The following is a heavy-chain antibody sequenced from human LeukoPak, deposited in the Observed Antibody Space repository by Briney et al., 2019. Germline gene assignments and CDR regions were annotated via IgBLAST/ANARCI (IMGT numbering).Heavy chain of an antibody. Sequence: PGGSLRLSCAASEFTFSDYAMTWVRQAPGKGLEWVSVISGSGGITYYADSVEGRFTISRDNSKNTLYLQMNSLRADDTAVYYCAKDHTPTPYGDSVFDYWGQGTLVTVSS. CDR3: AKDHTPTPYGDSVFDY. D-gene: IGHD4-17*01. CDR2: ISGSGGIT. J-gene: IGHJ4*02. V-gene: IGHV3-23*01. CDR1: EFTFSDYA.